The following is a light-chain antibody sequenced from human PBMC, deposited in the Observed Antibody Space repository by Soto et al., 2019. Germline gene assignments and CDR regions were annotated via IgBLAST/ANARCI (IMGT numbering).Light chain of an antibody. Sequence: QSVLTQPASVSGSPGQSITISCTGTSSDVGGYNYVSWYQQHPGKAPKLMIYEVSNRPSGVSNRFSGSNSDNTASLTISGLQAEDEADYYCISYTRSSTYVFGTGTKLTVL. V-gene: IGLV2-14*01. J-gene: IGLJ1*01. CDR2: EVS. CDR1: SSDVGGYNY. CDR3: ISYTRSSTYV.